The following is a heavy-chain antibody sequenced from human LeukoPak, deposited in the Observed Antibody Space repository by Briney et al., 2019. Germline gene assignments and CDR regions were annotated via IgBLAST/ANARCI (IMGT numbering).Heavy chain of an antibody. CDR3: ARAYDTSGNLDY. CDR2: INPNSGAT. Sequence: ASAKVSCKASGYTFTGYYIHWVRQAPAQGLDWMGWINPNSGATYYAQNFQGRVTMTRDTSLSTAYMDLSRLRSDDTAVYYCARAYDTSGNLDYWGRGTLVTVSS. D-gene: IGHD3-22*01. CDR1: GYTFTGYY. V-gene: IGHV1-2*02. J-gene: IGHJ4*02.